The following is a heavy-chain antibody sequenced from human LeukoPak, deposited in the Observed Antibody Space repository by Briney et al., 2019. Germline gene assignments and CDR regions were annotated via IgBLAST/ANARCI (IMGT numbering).Heavy chain of an antibody. Sequence: GGSLRLSCAASGFSLSSYGMTWVRQAPGKGLEWVSTLSDSGGGTYYADSVKGRFTISRDNSKNTLYLQMNSLRAEDTAVYYCAKARRGGAFDIWGQGTMVTVSS. J-gene: IGHJ3*02. V-gene: IGHV3-23*01. CDR2: LSDSGGGT. CDR1: GFSLSSYG. CDR3: AKARRGGAFDI. D-gene: IGHD3-16*01.